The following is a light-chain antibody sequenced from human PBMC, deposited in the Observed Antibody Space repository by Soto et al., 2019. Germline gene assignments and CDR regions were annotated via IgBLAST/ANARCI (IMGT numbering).Light chain of an antibody. CDR3: QQSYSTPPT. Sequence: DIQMTQSPSSLSASVGDRVTITCRASQSISSFLNWYQQKPGKAPELLIHAASSLQSGVPSRFSGSGSGTDFTLTISSLQPEDFATYYCQQSYSTPPTFGQGTKVDIK. V-gene: IGKV1-39*01. CDR1: QSISSF. J-gene: IGKJ1*01. CDR2: AAS.